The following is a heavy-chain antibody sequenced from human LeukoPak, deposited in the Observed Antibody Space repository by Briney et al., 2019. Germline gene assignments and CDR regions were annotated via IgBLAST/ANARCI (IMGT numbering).Heavy chain of an antibody. J-gene: IGHJ4*02. CDR1: GYTFTGYF. CDR3: ARDERYDSSGYPFDY. CDR2: INPNSGDT. V-gene: IGHV1-2*02. D-gene: IGHD3-22*01. Sequence: ASVKVSFKASGYTFTGYFIHWVRQAPGQGLEWMGWINPNSGDTNYAQKFQGRVTMTRDTSISTAYMELSRLRSDDTAVYYCARDERYDSSGYPFDYWGQGTLVTVSS.